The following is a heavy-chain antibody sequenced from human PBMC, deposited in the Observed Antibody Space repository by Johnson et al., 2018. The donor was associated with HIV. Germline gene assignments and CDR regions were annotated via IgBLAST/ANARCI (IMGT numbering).Heavy chain of an antibody. J-gene: IGHJ3*02. CDR1: GFTFSSYA. Sequence: QVQLVESGGGVVQPGRSLRLSCAASGFTFSSYAMHWVRQAPGKGLEWVAVISYDGSNKYYADSVKGRFTISRDNSKNTLYLQMNSLRAEDRAGDYCSRELPSYDILTGPGAFDIWGQGKMVTVSS. CDR2: ISYDGSNK. CDR3: SRELPSYDILTGPGAFDI. V-gene: IGHV3-30*04. D-gene: IGHD3-9*01.